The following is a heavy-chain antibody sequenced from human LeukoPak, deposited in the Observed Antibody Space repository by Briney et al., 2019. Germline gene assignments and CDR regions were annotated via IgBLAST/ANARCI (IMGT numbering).Heavy chain of an antibody. V-gene: IGHV3-9*03. CDR1: GFTFDDYA. CDR2: ISWNSGSI. Sequence: GGSLRLSCAASGFTFDDYAMHWVRQAPGKGLEWVSGISWNSGSIGYADSVKGRLTISRDNAKNSLYLQMNSLRAEDMALYYCAKGASGYYYFDYWGQGTLVTVSS. CDR3: AKGASGYYYFDY. J-gene: IGHJ4*02. D-gene: IGHD3-22*01.